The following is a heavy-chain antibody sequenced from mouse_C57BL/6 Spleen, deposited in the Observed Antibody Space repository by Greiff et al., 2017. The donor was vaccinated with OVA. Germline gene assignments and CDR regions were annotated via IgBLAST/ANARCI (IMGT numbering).Heavy chain of an antibody. CDR3: ARLDYYGSSYGDYAMDY. J-gene: IGHJ4*01. D-gene: IGHD1-1*01. V-gene: IGHV1-7*01. CDR2: INPSSGYT. Sequence: VQLQESGAELAKPGASVKLSCKASGYTFTSYWMHWVKQRPGQGLEWIGYINPSSGYTKYNQKFKDKATLTADTSSSTAYMQLSSLTYEDSAVYYCARLDYYGSSYGDYAMDYWGQGTSVTVSS. CDR1: GYTFTSYW.